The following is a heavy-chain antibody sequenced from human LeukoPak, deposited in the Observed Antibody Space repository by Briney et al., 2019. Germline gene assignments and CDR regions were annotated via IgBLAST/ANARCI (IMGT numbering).Heavy chain of an antibody. V-gene: IGHV4-59*12. CDR2: ISNGGSS. D-gene: IGHD5-18*01. CDR1: GGSISGYY. CDR3: AGAQRGYTHGYLGGGYFDY. Sequence: SETLSLTCTVSGGSISGYYWSWVRQPPGKGLEWIGYISNGGSSSYNPSLKSRGTMSVDTSKRQFSLSLTSVTAADTAVYYCAGAQRGYTHGYLGGGYFDYWGQGTLVTVSS. J-gene: IGHJ4*02.